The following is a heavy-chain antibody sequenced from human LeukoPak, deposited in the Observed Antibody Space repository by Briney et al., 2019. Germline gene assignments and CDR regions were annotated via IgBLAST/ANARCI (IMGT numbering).Heavy chain of an antibody. V-gene: IGHV3-73*01. CDR3: ATGPPRVTTKVNAFDI. Sequence: GGSLRLSCAASGFTFSGSAMHWVRQASGKGLEWVGRIRSKANSYATAYAASVKGRFTISRDNSKNTLYLQMNSLNAEDTAVYYCATGPPRVTTKVNAFDIWGQGTMVTVSS. CDR2: IRSKANSYAT. CDR1: GFTFSGSA. J-gene: IGHJ3*02. D-gene: IGHD4-17*01.